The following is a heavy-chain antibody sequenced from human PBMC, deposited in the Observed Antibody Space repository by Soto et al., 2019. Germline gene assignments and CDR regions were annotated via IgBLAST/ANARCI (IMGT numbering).Heavy chain of an antibody. CDR1: GVSISSYS. J-gene: IGHJ4*02. Sequence: SETLSLTCIVSGVSISSYSWTWGWIRQSPGKGLEWLGDIHYIGTPNYNPSLKSRLTMSIDTSKKQFSLNLSSVTAADTAVYYCARVTIRVSTYYFDQWGQGTPVTVSS. V-gene: IGHV4-59*01. CDR3: ARVTIRVSTYYFDQ. CDR2: IHYIGTP. D-gene: IGHD3-16*01.